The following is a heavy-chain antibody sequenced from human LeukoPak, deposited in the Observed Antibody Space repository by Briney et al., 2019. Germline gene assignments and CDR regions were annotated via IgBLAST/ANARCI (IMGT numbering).Heavy chain of an antibody. Sequence: GASVKVSCKASGYTFTGYYIHWLRQAPGQGLERMGRINPNSGGTNYAQKFQGRVTMTRDTSISTAYMELSRLKSDDTAVYYCARVGVDLWFDPWGQGTLVTVSS. CDR3: ARVGVDLWFDP. J-gene: IGHJ5*02. V-gene: IGHV1-2*06. CDR2: INPNSGGT. CDR1: GYTFTGYY. D-gene: IGHD3/OR15-3a*01.